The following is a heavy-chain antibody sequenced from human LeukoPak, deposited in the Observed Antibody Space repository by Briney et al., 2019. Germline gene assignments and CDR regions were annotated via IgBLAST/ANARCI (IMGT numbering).Heavy chain of an antibody. Sequence: PSETLSLTCTVSGGSISSSSYYWGWIRQPPGKGLEWIGSIYYSGSTYYNPSLKSRVTISVDTSKNQFSLKLSSVTAADTAVYYCARVDIVVVPAAIGNWFDPWGQGTLVTVSS. CDR2: IYYSGST. J-gene: IGHJ5*02. V-gene: IGHV4-39*07. CDR1: GGSISSSSYY. CDR3: ARVDIVVVPAAIGNWFDP. D-gene: IGHD2-2*01.